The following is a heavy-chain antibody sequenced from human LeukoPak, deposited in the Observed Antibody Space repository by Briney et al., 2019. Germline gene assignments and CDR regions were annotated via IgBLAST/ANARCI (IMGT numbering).Heavy chain of an antibody. V-gene: IGHV1-69*06. D-gene: IGHD2-15*01. Sequence: SVKVSCKASGGTFSSYAISWVRQAPGQGLEWMGEIIPIFGTANYAQKFQGRVTITADKSTSTAYMELSSLRSEDTAVYYCARGNNAYCSGGSCYPNWGQGTLVTVSS. CDR2: IIPIFGTA. CDR3: ARGNNAYCSGGSCYPN. CDR1: GGTFSSYA. J-gene: IGHJ4*02.